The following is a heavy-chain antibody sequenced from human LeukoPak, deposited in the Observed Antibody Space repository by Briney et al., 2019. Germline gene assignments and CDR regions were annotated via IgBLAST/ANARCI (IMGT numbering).Heavy chain of an antibody. J-gene: IGHJ5*02. D-gene: IGHD6-13*01. CDR3: ARDGGCCSAAGTENWFDP. CDR1: GFTFSSYS. V-gene: IGHV3-21*01. Sequence: GGSLRLSCAASGFTFSSYSMNWVRQAPGKGLEWVSSISSSSYIYYADSVKGRFTISRDNAKNSLYLQMNSLRAEDTAVYYCARDGGCCSAAGTENWFDPWGQGTLVTVSS. CDR2: ISSSSYI.